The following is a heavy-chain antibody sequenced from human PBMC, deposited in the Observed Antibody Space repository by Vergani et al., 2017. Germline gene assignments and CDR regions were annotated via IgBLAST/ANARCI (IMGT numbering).Heavy chain of an antibody. Sequence: QVQLQESGPGLVKPSQTLSLTCTVSGGSISSGDYYWSWLRQPPGKGLEWIGYIYYSGNTYYNPSLKSRVIISVDTSKNQFSLKLGSVTAADTAVYYCARRLYYYDTSTYYYVDAFDIWGQGTMVTVSS. CDR1: GGSISSGDYY. D-gene: IGHD3-22*01. CDR3: ARRLYYYDTSTYYYVDAFDI. J-gene: IGHJ3*02. V-gene: IGHV4-30-4*08. CDR2: IYYSGNT.